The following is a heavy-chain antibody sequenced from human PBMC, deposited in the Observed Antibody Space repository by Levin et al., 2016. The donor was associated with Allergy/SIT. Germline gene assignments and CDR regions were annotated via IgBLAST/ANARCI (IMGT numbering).Heavy chain of an antibody. V-gene: IGHV4-34*01. J-gene: IGHJ5*01. CDR2: INHSGST. CDR3: ARGLWFDY. CDR1: GGSFSGYY. Sequence: SETLSLTCAVYGGSFSGYYWSWIRQPPGKGLEWIGEINHSGSTNYNPSLKSRVTISVDTSKNQFSLKLSSVTAADTAVYYCARGLWFDYWGQGTLVTVSS.